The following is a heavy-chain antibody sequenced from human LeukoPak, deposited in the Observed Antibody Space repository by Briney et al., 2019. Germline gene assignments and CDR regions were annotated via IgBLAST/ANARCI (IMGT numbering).Heavy chain of an antibody. CDR1: GFTFSSYG. J-gene: IGHJ4*02. Sequence: HTGGSLRLSCAASGFTFSSYGMNWVRQAPGKGLEWVSTISGSGGTTYYADSVKGRFTISRDNSKNTLYLQMNSLRAEDTAVYYCAKEPFLSVPSGGCDYWGQGTLVTVSS. CDR3: AKEPFLSVPSGGCDY. CDR2: ISGSGGTT. D-gene: IGHD3-10*01. V-gene: IGHV3-23*01.